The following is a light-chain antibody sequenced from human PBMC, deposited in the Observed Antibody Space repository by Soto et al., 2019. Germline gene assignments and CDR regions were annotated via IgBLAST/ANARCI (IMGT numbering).Light chain of an antibody. CDR1: QSISSY. CDR2: AAS. V-gene: IGKV1-39*01. CDR3: QQSYSTPRFT. J-gene: IGKJ3*01. Sequence: DIQMTQSPSSLSASVGDRVTITCRASQSISSYLNWYQQKPGKAPKLLIYAASSLQSGVPSRFSGSGSVTDFTLTISSLQPEDFPTYYCQQSYSTPRFTFGPGTKVYIK.